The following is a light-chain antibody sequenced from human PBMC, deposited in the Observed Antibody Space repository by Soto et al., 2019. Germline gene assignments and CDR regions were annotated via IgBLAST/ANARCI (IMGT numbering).Light chain of an antibody. J-gene: IGLJ1*01. CDR2: EVS. CDR3: SSYAGNSRYV. V-gene: IGLV2-8*01. Sequence: QSALTQPPSASGSPGQSVTVSCTGTSSDVGRYNYICWYQQRPGKDPKLIIYEVSKRTSGVPDRSSCFKYGNTASLTVSGLQAEDEADYYCSSYAGNSRYVFGTGTKVTVL. CDR1: SSDVGRYNY.